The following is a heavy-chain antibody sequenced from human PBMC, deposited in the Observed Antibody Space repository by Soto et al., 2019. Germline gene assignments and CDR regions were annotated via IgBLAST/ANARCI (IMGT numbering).Heavy chain of an antibody. CDR3: ARLFCTGRAACDSWFDP. J-gene: IGHJ5*02. CDR1: GYSFTTFL. Sequence: GESLKISFTGFGYSFTTFLISWVRQMPVKGLAWMGTIDPRDSYTSYSPSFQGHVTISTDRSISTAYLQWGSLQASDTAMYFCARLFCTGRAACDSWFDPLGQGTLVTVSS. CDR2: IDPRDSYT. D-gene: IGHD2-8*02. V-gene: IGHV5-10-1*01.